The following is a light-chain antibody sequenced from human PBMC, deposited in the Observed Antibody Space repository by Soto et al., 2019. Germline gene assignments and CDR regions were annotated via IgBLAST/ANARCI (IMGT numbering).Light chain of an antibody. CDR3: EIWDSNTHTV. J-gene: IGLJ3*02. CDR1: SGHSSYI. CDR2: LEGSGSY. V-gene: IGLV4-60*02. Sequence: QLVLTQSSSASASPGSSVKLTCTLSSGHSSYIIAWHQQQPGKAPRYLMKLEGSGSYNKGSGVPDRFSGSSSGADRYLTISNLQIEDEADHYCEIWDSNTHTVFGGGTQLTVL.